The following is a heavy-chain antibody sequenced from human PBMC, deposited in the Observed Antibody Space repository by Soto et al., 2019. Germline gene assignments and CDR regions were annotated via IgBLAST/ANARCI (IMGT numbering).Heavy chain of an antibody. V-gene: IGHV3-7*03. D-gene: IGHD1-26*01. J-gene: IGHJ4*02. Sequence: EVQLVESGGGLVQPGGSLRLSCAASGFTFSSYWMSWVRQAPGKGLEWVANIKQDGSEKYYVDSVKGRFTISRDNAKKSLYLQMNSLRAEDTAVYYCARDGIVGATHHLDYWGQGTLVTVSS. CDR1: GFTFSSYW. CDR3: ARDGIVGATHHLDY. CDR2: IKQDGSEK.